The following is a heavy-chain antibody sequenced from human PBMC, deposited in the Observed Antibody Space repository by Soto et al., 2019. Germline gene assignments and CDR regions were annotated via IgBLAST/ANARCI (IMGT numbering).Heavy chain of an antibody. CDR1: GFTVSSNY. D-gene: IGHD3-10*01. V-gene: IGHV3-66*01. CDR2: IYSGGST. CDR3: ARGRGSGSGSLDY. J-gene: IGHJ4*02. Sequence: EVQLVESGGGLVQPGGSLRLSCAASGFTVSSNYMSWVRQAPGKGLEWVSVIYSGGSTYYADSVKGRFTISRDNSKDPLYLQMNSLRAEDTAVYYGARGRGSGSGSLDYWGQGTLVTV.